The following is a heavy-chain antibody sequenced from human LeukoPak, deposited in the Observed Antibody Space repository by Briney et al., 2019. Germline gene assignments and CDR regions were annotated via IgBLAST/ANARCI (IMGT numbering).Heavy chain of an antibody. J-gene: IGHJ4*02. D-gene: IGHD1/OR15-1a*01. CDR2: INHSGST. Sequence: KPSETLSLTCAVYGGSFSGYYWSWIRQPPGKGLEWIGEINHSGSTNYNPSLKSRVTISVDTSKNQFSLKLSSVTAADTAVYYCARGNGEQIQKHWGQGTLVTVSS. CDR3: ARGNGEQIQKH. CDR1: GGSFSGYY. V-gene: IGHV4-34*01.